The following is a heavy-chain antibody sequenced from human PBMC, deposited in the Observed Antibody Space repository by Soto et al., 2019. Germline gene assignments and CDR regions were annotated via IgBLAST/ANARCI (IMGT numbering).Heavy chain of an antibody. D-gene: IGHD2-8*01. CDR3: ARDPPLCIWFDP. CDR2: IYHSGST. J-gene: IGHJ5*02. CDR1: GGSISSSNW. Sequence: QVQLQESGPGLVKPSGTLSLTCAVSGGSISSSNWWSWVRQPPGKGLEWIGEIYHSGSTNYNPSLKSGVTLSVDKSKIQFSLKLSSVTAADTAVYYCARDPPLCIWFDPWGQGTLVTVSS. V-gene: IGHV4-4*02.